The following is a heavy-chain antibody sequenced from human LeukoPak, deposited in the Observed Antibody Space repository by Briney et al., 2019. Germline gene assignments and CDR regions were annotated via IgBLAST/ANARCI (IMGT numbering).Heavy chain of an antibody. J-gene: IGHJ4*02. D-gene: IGHD3-3*01. V-gene: IGHV1-46*01. CDR2: INPSGGST. Sequence: ASVKVSCKASGYTFTSYGISWVRQAPGQGLEWMGIINPSGGSTSYAQKFQGRVTMTRDTSTSTVYMELSSLRSEDTAVYYCARSRLWSGYYRYYFDYWGQGTLVTVSS. CDR1: GYTFTSYG. CDR3: ARSRLWSGYYRYYFDY.